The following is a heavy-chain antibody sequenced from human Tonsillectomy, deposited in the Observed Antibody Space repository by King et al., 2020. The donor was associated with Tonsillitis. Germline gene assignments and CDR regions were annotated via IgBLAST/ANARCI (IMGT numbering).Heavy chain of an antibody. CDR3: AHRLSWYSSSWYRIGAFDI. V-gene: IGHV2-5*01. J-gene: IGHJ3*02. Sequence: ITLKESGPTLVKPTQTLTLTCTFSGFSLSTSGVGVGWIRQPTGKALEWLALIYWNDDKRYSPSLKSRLTITKDTSKNQVVLTMTNMDPVDTATYYCAHRLSWYSSSWYRIGAFDIWGQGTMVTVSS. D-gene: IGHD6-13*01. CDR1: GFSLSTSGVG. CDR2: IYWNDDK.